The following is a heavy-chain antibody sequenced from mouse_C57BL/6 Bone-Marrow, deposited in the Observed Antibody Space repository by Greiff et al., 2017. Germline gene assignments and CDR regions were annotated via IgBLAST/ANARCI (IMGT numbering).Heavy chain of an antibody. CDR2: ISDGGSYT. CDR3: ARDRITTGWFAY. V-gene: IGHV5-4*01. J-gene: IGHJ3*01. Sequence: EVHLVESGGGLVKPGGSLKLSCAASGFTFSSYAMSWVRQTPEKRLEWVATISDGGSYTYYPDNVKGRFTISRDNAKNNLYLQMSHLKSEDTAMYYCARDRITTGWFAYWGQGTLVTVSA. CDR1: GFTFSSYA. D-gene: IGHD1-1*01.